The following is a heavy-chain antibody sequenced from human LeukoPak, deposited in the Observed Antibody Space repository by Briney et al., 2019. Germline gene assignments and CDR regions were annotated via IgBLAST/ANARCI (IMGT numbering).Heavy chain of an antibody. CDR2: ISWNSGSI. CDR1: GFTFDDYA. D-gene: IGHD6-13*01. Sequence: GGSLRLSCAASGFTFDDYAMHWVRQAPGKGLEWVSGISWNSGSIGYAGSVKGRFTISGDNAKNSLYLQMNSLRAEDTALYYCAKDKSAGSSGWYSGNYFDYWGQGTLVTVSS. CDR3: AKDKSAGSSGWYSGNYFDY. V-gene: IGHV3-9*01. J-gene: IGHJ4*02.